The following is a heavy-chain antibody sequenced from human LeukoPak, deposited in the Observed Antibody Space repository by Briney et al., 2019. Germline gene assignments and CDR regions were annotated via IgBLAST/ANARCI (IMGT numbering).Heavy chain of an antibody. CDR1: GFTFSSYA. Sequence: GGSLRLSCAASGFTFSSYAMHWVRQAPGKGLEWAAVISYDGSNKYYADSVKGRFTISRDNSKNTLYLQMNSLRAEDTAVYYCARASGYYYSSHFDYWGQGTLVTVSS. V-gene: IGHV3-30-3*01. J-gene: IGHJ4*02. CDR2: ISYDGSNK. CDR3: ARASGYYYSSHFDY. D-gene: IGHD3-22*01.